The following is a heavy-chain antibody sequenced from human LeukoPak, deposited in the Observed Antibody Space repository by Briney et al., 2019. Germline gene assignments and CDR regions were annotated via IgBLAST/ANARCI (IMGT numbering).Heavy chain of an antibody. CDR3: PRGPRLRYFDWLLSPFDH. J-gene: IGHJ4*02. CDR2: INHSGST. Sequence: PSETLSLTCAVYGGSFSGYYWSWIRQPPGKGREGIGEINHSGSTNYNPSLKSRVTISVDTSKNQFSQKRSSVTAAPTTVYYCPRGPRLRYFDWLLSPFDHWGQGTRVTVSS. D-gene: IGHD3-9*01. CDR1: GGSFSGYY. V-gene: IGHV4-34*01.